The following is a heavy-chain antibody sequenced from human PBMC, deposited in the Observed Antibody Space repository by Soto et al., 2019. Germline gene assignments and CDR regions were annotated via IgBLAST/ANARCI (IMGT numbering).Heavy chain of an antibody. CDR3: ARDNILGILYGGMDV. V-gene: IGHV4-30-4*01. J-gene: IGHJ6*02. CDR1: GGSVSSGDYY. CDR2: IYYSGST. Sequence: SETLSLTCTVSGGSVSSGDYYWSWIRQPPGKGLEWIGYIYYSGSTYYNPSLKSRVTISVDTSKNQFSLKLSSVTAADTAVYYCARDNILGILYGGMDVWGQGTTVTVSS. D-gene: IGHD3-3*01.